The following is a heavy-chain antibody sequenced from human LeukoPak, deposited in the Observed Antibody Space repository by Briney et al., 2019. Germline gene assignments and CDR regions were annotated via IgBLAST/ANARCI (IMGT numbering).Heavy chain of an antibody. Sequence: SETLSLTCTVSGGSISSYYWSWIRQPPGKGLEWIGYIYYSGSTNYNPSLKSRVTISVDTPKNQFSLKLSSVTAADTAVYYCARAPRKGYCSSTSCPIWAFDIWGQGTMVTVSS. CDR1: GGSISSYY. V-gene: IGHV4-59*01. J-gene: IGHJ3*02. CDR2: IYYSGST. D-gene: IGHD2-2*01. CDR3: ARAPRKGYCSSTSCPIWAFDI.